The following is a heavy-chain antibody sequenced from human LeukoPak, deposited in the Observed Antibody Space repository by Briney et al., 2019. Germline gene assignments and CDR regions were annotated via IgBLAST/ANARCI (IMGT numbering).Heavy chain of an antibody. J-gene: IGHJ4*02. V-gene: IGHV3-23*01. CDR3: AKDLRGYSGYDLKDY. CDR2: ISGSGGST. D-gene: IGHD5-12*01. CDR1: GFTFSSYA. Sequence: GGSLRLSCAASGFTFSSYAMSWLRQAPGKGLEWVSAISGSGGSTYYADSVKGRFTISRDNSKNTLYLQMNSLRAEDTAVYYCAKDLRGYSGYDLKDYWGQGTLVTVSS.